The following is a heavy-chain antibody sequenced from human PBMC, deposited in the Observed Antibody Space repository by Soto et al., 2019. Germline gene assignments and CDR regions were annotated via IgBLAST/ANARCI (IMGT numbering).Heavy chain of an antibody. CDR1: GGSISSGDYC. CDR3: ARDFRLKMATLFPYYSYGMDV. D-gene: IGHD5-12*01. J-gene: IGHJ6*02. Sequence: PSETLSLTCTVSGGSISSGDYCWSWIRQPPGKGLEWIGYTYYSGSTYYNPSLKSRVTISVDTSKNQFSLKLSSVTAADTAVYYCARDFRLKMATLFPYYSYGMDVWGQGITVTVSS. CDR2: TYYSGST. V-gene: IGHV4-30-4*01.